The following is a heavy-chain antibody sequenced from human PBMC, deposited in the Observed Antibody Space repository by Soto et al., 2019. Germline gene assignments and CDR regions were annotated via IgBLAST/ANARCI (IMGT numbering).Heavy chain of an antibody. V-gene: IGHV4-34*01. J-gene: IGHJ6*04. CDR1: GGSFSGYY. D-gene: IGHD4-17*01. Sequence: PSETLSLTCAVYGGSFSGYYWTWIRHPPWKGLEWIGEINHSGTINFNPSLKSRLTISLDTSKKHSSLKLSSVTDADTAAYYCAGADRTMVTYYRLDVWGKGTTVTVSS. CDR3: AGADRTMVTYYRLDV. CDR2: INHSGTI.